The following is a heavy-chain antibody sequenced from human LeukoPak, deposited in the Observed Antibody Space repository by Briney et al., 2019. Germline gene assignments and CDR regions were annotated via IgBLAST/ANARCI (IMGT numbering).Heavy chain of an antibody. J-gene: IGHJ6*02. V-gene: IGHV3-23*01. CDR3: AKTGEEAWYQRLVTVKWLRLSMDV. CDR2: ISGSGGST. CDR1: GFTFSSYA. D-gene: IGHD5-12*01. Sequence: GGSLRLSCAASGFTFSSYAMSWVRQAPGKGLEWVSAISGSGGSTYYADSVKGRFTISRDNSKNTLYLQMNSLRAEDTAVNYCAKTGEEAWYQRLVTVKWLRLSMDVWGQGTTVTVSS.